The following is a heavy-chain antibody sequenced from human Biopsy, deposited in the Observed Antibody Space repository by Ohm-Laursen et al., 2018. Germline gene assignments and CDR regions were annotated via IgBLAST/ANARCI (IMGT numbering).Heavy chain of an antibody. J-gene: IGHJ4*02. CDR2: INPKSGGT. D-gene: IGHD3-9*01. Sequence: ASVKVSCNASGYTFTGYYLHWVRQAPGQGLEWMGWINPKSGGTHYLEKFRGRVTMTRDTSISTAYMEVSSLRSDDTAVYYCAIDGNDFLTDYLKIDQWGQGTLVTVS. CDR1: GYTFTGYY. CDR3: AIDGNDFLTDYLKIDQ. V-gene: IGHV1-2*02.